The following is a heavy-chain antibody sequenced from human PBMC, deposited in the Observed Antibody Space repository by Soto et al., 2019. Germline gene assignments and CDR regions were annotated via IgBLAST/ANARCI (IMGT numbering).Heavy chain of an antibody. V-gene: IGHV1-2*02. J-gene: IGHJ5*02. CDR3: ARGALAVANWFDP. Sequence: GVSVKVSCKACGYTFTGYYMNWVRQAPGQGLEWLGWINPHNGVTNYAQKFQGRVTMTRDTSISTAYMDLSRLRSDDTAVYYCARGALAVANWFDPWGQGTQVTVSS. D-gene: IGHD6-19*01. CDR1: GYTFTGYY. CDR2: INPHNGVT.